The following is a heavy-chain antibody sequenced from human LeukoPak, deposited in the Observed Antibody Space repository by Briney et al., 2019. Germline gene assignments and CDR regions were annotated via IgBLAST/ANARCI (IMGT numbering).Heavy chain of an antibody. J-gene: IGHJ4*02. CDR3: ARAPPLWRSYRY. Sequence: SETLSLTCAVYGGSFSGYYLSWIRQPPGKGLEWIGEINHSGSTNYNPSLKSRVTISVDTSKNQFSLKLSSVTAADTAVYYCARAPPLWRSYRYWGQGTLVTVSS. CDR2: INHSGST. D-gene: IGHD1-26*01. V-gene: IGHV4-34*01. CDR1: GGSFSGYY.